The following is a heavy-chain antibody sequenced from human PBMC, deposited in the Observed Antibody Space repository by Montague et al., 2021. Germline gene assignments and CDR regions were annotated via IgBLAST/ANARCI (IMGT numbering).Heavy chain of an antibody. CDR3: ARRLGIRAPFDY. Sequence: SETLSLTCTVTGGSISEFYWRWIRQSPEKGLEWIGYIYDSGTTNYNPSLKSRATISADTSMNQFSLNLRSVTAADTAVYFCARRLGIRAPFDYWGQGTLVTVSS. V-gene: IGHV4-59*08. CDR2: IYDSGTT. J-gene: IGHJ4*02. D-gene: IGHD7-27*01. CDR1: GGSISEFY.